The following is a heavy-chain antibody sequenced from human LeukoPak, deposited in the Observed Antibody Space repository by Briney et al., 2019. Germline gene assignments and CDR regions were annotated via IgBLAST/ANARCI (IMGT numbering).Heavy chain of an antibody. J-gene: IGHJ4*02. D-gene: IGHD3-10*01. V-gene: IGHV3-23*01. CDR1: GFTFSSYG. CDR3: ARDLDYYGSGSRNY. Sequence: GGSLRLSCAASGFTFSSYGMSWVRQAPGKGLEWVSAISGSGGSTYYADSVKGRFTISRDNSKNTLYLQMNSLRAEDTAVYYCARDLDYYGSGSRNYWGQGTLVTVSS. CDR2: ISGSGGST.